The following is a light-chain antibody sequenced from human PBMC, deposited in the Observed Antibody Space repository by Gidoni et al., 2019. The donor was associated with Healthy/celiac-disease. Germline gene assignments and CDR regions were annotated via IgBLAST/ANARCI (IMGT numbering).Light chain of an antibody. V-gene: IGKV2-28*01. Sequence: DIVMTQSPLSLPVTPGEPASISCRSSQSLLHSNGSTYLDWYLQKPGQSPQLLIYLGSNRASGVPDRFSGSGSGTDFTLKISRVEAEDVGVYYCMQALQTTWTFGQGTKVEIK. J-gene: IGKJ1*01. CDR1: QSLLHSNGSTY. CDR2: LGS. CDR3: MQALQTTWT.